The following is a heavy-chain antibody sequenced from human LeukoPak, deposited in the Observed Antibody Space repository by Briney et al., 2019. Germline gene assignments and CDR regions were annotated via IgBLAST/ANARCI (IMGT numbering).Heavy chain of an antibody. J-gene: IGHJ4*02. V-gene: IGHV3-7*01. CDR3: ARDSIGFARYVVWLLLADY. Sequence: PGGSLRLSCAASGFTCSSYWTSWVRQAPGKGREWVANIMQDGSEKYYVDSVKGRFTISTDNAKNSLYLQMNSLRAEDTAVYYCARDSIGFARYVVWLLLADYWGQGTLVTVSS. CDR1: GFTCSSYW. CDR2: IMQDGSEK. D-gene: IGHD3-9*01.